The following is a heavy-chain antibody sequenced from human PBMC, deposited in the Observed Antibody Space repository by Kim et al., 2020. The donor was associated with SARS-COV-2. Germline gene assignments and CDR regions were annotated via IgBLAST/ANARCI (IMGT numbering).Heavy chain of an antibody. CDR3: AKDPTYYYDSSGYFMGDNWFDP. CDR2: ISYDGSNK. J-gene: IGHJ5*02. Sequence: GGSLRLSCAASGFTFSSYGMHWVRQAPGKGLEWVAVISYDGSNKYYADSVKGRFTISRDNSKNTLYLQMNSLRAEDTAVYYCAKDPTYYYDSSGYFMGDNWFDPWGQGTLVTVSS. V-gene: IGHV3-30*18. D-gene: IGHD3-22*01. CDR1: GFTFSSYG.